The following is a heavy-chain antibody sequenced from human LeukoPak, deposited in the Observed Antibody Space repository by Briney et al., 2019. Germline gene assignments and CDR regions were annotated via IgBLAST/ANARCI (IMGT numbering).Heavy chain of an antibody. CDR3: ARERRFLEWLLPYFDY. D-gene: IGHD3-3*01. CDR2: INHSGST. V-gene: IGHV4-34*01. CDR1: GGSFSGYY. Sequence: PSETLSLTCAVYGGSFSGYYWSRIRQPPGKGLEWIGEINHSGSTNYNPSLKSRVTISVDTSKNQFSLKLSSVTAADTAVYYCARERRFLEWLLPYFDYWGQGTLVTVSS. J-gene: IGHJ4*02.